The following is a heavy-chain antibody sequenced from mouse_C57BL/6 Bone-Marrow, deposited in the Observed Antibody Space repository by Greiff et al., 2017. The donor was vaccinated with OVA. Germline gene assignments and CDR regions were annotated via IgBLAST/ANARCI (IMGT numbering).Heavy chain of an antibody. CDR1: GFCFNTYA. J-gene: IGHJ3*01. CDR3: VRLDYGEEAWFAY. D-gene: IGHD2-4*01. V-gene: IGHV10-1*01. CDR2: IRSNSNNYAT. Sequence: GGGLVQPKGSLKLSCAAPGFCFNTYAMHRVRLAPGKGLEWVARIRSNSNNYATYYADSVKDRFTLFRDDSESMLYLQMNNLKTEDTAMYYCVRLDYGEEAWFAYWGQGTLVTVSA.